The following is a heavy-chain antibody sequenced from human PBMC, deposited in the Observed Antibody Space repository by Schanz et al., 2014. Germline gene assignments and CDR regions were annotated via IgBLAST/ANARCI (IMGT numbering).Heavy chain of an antibody. D-gene: IGHD2-15*01. CDR2: ISASGGTT. J-gene: IGHJ5*01. CDR3: AKTPREYCNYDSCPNWFDS. Sequence: EVQLLESGGGLVQPGGSLRLSCAASGFTFSAYAMTWVRQIPGKGLEWVSAISASGGTTYYADSVKGRFTISRDNSKNTLYLQMNSLRAEDTAVYYCAKTPREYCNYDSCPNWFDSWGRGTLVTVSS. CDR1: GFTFSAYA. V-gene: IGHV3-23*01.